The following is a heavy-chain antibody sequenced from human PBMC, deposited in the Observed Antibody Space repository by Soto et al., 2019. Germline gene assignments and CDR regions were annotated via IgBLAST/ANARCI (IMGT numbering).Heavy chain of an antibody. CDR2: ISGSGGST. CDR3: VKDRGNWGNAFDT. J-gene: IGHJ3*02. Sequence: EVQVLESGGGLVQPGGSLRLSCAASGFTFSSYAMNWVRQAPGKGLEWVSAISGSGGSTYYADSVKGRFTISRDNSKNTLYLQMNSLRAEDTAVYYCVKDRGNWGNAFDTWGQGTMVTVSS. CDR1: GFTFSSYA. V-gene: IGHV3-23*01. D-gene: IGHD7-27*01.